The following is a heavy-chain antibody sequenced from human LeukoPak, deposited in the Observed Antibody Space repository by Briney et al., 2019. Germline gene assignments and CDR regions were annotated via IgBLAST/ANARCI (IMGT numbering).Heavy chain of an antibody. CDR3: AKGGCRGTCNPLAY. CDR2: SGDSDGST. CDR1: GFTFSGSG. D-gene: IGHD2-15*01. V-gene: IGHV3-23*01. Sequence: GGPLRLSCAASGFTFSGSGMSWVRQAPGKGLEWISSSGDSDGSTYYADSLKGRFTISRDNSKNTLYLQMNNLRAEDTAVYYCAKGGCRGTCNPLAYWGQGALVTVSP. J-gene: IGHJ4*02.